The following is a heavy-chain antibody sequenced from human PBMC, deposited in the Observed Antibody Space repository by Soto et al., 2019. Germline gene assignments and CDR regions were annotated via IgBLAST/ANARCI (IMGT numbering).Heavy chain of an antibody. CDR2: IIPIFGTA. CDR1: GGTFSSYA. Sequence: QVQLVQSGAEVKKPGSSVKVSCKASGGTFSSYAISWVRQAPGQGLEWMGGIIPIFGTANYAQKFQGRVTITADESTSTAYMEVRRLRSEDTAVYYCAGNFYFDSSGYYWGHFDYWGQGTLVTVSS. J-gene: IGHJ4*02. V-gene: IGHV1-69*01. CDR3: AGNFYFDSSGYYWGHFDY. D-gene: IGHD3-22*01.